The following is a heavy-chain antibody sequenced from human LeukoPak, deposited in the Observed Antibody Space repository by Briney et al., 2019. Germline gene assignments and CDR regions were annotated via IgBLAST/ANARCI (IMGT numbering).Heavy chain of an antibody. J-gene: IGHJ4*02. D-gene: IGHD2-15*01. CDR3: VRVKGSYFDY. Sequence: PGGSLRLSCAASGFPLSSYSINWVRQAPWKGLDWVSYISSSGSAIYYVYSVKGRVTVSRENAKNSLFLQMNSPRAEDTAVYYCVRVKGSYFDYWGQGALVTVSS. CDR2: ISSSGSAI. V-gene: IGHV3-48*01. CDR1: GFPLSSYS.